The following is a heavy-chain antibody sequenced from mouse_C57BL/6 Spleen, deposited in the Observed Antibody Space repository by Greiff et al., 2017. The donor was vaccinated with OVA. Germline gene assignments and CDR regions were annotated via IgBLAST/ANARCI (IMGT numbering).Heavy chain of an antibody. V-gene: IGHV1-76*01. D-gene: IGHD3-2*02. Sequence: VQLQESGAELVRPGASVKLSCKASGYTFTDYYINWVKQRPGQGLEWIARIYPGSGNTYYNEKFKGKATLTAEKSSSTAYMQLSSLTSEDSAVYFCARYSSGYWYFDVWGTGTTVTVSS. CDR2: IYPGSGNT. J-gene: IGHJ1*03. CDR3: ARYSSGYWYFDV. CDR1: GYTFTDYY.